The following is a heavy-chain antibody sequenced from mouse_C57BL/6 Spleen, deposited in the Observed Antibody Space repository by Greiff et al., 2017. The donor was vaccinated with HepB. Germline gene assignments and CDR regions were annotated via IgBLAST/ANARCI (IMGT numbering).Heavy chain of an antibody. Sequence: QVQLQQPGAELVKPGASVKLSCKASGYTFTSYWMHWVKQRPGQGLEWIGMIHPNSGSTNYNEKFKSKATLTVDKSSSTAYMQLSSLTSEDSAVYYCAIYYGSSYYYYAMDYWGQGTSVTVSS. D-gene: IGHD1-1*01. CDR3: AIYYGSSYYYYAMDY. V-gene: IGHV1-64*01. CDR1: GYTFTSYW. CDR2: IHPNSGST. J-gene: IGHJ4*01.